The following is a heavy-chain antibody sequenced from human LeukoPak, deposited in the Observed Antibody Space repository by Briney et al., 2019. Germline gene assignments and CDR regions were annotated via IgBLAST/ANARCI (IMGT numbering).Heavy chain of an antibody. Sequence: GESLKISCKSSGYSFTSYWIGWVRQMPGRGLEWMGIIYPGDSDTRYSPSFQGQVTISADKSISTAYLQWSSLKASDTAMYYCARDPRVLSVGLGYNWFDPWGRGTLVTVSS. CDR3: ARDPRVLSVGLGYNWFDP. D-gene: IGHD1-26*01. J-gene: IGHJ5*02. CDR1: GYSFTSYW. V-gene: IGHV5-51*01. CDR2: IYPGDSDT.